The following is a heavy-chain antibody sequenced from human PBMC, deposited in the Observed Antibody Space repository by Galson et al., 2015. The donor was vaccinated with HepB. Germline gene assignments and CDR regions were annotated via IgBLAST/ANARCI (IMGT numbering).Heavy chain of an antibody. Sequence: SLRLSCAASGFTFSGSAIHWVRQASGKGPEWVGRIRSKTTNHATSYVPSLKGRFTISRDDSKNMAYLHIKSLKTEDTAVYYCTRLGDFSGYSSRWGQGTLVTVSA. CDR3: TRLGDFSGYSSR. CDR2: IRSKTTNHAT. D-gene: IGHD6-19*01. CDR1: GFTFSGSA. V-gene: IGHV3-73*01. J-gene: IGHJ4*02.